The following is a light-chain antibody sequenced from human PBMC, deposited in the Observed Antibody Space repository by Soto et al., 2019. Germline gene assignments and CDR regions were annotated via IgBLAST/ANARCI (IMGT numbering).Light chain of an antibody. CDR3: QQYGSSPLWT. J-gene: IGKJ1*01. V-gene: IGKV3-20*01. Sequence: EIVLTQSPGTLSLCPGERATLSCRASQSVSSSYLAWYQQKPGQAPRLLIYGASSRATGIPDRFSGSGSGTDFTLTISRLEPEDFAVYYCQQYGSSPLWTFGQGTKVEIK. CDR1: QSVSSSY. CDR2: GAS.